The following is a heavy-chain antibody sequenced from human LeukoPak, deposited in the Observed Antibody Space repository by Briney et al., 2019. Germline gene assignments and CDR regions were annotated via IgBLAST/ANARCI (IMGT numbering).Heavy chain of an antibody. CDR1: GFTFRHSW. Sequence: GGSLRLSCEASGFTFRHSWLSWIRQTPGKGLGWVANIHPDSSDKFYVDSMGGRFTISRDNTKNSLYLQIDNARLDDTGLYYCTRLPRETAGDYWGQGVPVIVSS. V-gene: IGHV3-7*03. CDR3: TRLPRETAGDY. CDR2: IHPDSSDK. J-gene: IGHJ4*02. D-gene: IGHD1-14*01.